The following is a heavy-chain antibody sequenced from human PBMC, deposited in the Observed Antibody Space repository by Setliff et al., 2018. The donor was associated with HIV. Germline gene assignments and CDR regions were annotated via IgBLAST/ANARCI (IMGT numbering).Heavy chain of an antibody. V-gene: IGHV3-23*01. CDR1: GFTFSSYA. D-gene: IGHD1-1*01. CDR2: ISGSGGST. J-gene: IGHJ4*02. CDR3: AKGYTYFDY. Sequence: GALRLSCAASGFTFSSYAMSWVRQAPGKGLEWVSAISGSGGSTYYADSVKGRFTISRDKSKNTLYLQVNSLRAADTAVYYCAKGYTYFDYWGQGTPVTSPQ.